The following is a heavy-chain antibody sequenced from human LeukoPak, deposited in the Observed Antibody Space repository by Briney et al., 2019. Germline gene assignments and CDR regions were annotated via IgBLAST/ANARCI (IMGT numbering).Heavy chain of an antibody. D-gene: IGHD3-10*01. CDR2: IYTSGST. Sequence: SETLSLTCTVSGGSISSGSYYWSWIRQPAGKGLEWIGRIYTSGSTNYNPSLKSRVTISVDTSKNQFSLKLSSVTAADTAVYYCARGLTMVRGGNYCYMDVWGKGTTVTVSS. CDR1: GGSISSGSYY. J-gene: IGHJ6*03. V-gene: IGHV4-61*02. CDR3: ARGLTMVRGGNYCYMDV.